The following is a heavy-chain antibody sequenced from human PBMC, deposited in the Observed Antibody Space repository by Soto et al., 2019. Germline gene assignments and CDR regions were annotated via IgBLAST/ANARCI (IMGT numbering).Heavy chain of an antibody. CDR1: GGTFSSYA. CDR2: IIPIFGTA. V-gene: IGHV1-69*13. Sequence: SVKVSCKASGGTFSSYAISWVRQAPGQGLEWMGGIIPIFGTANYAQKFQGRVTITADESTSTAYMELSSLRSEDTAVYYCARDVHRGTHFDYWGQGTLVTVSS. CDR3: ARDVHRGTHFDY. J-gene: IGHJ4*02. D-gene: IGHD1-26*01.